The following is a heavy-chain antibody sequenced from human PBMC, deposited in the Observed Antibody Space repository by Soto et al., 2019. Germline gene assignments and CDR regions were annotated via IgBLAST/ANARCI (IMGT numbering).Heavy chain of an antibody. J-gene: IGHJ4*02. CDR1: GFTVSRYD. V-gene: IGHV3-53*01. D-gene: IGHD5-12*01. CDR3: VRVLYDSGVVDF. Sequence: QLVESGGGLFQAGRSTRLSCLASGFTVSRYDMAWVRQAPGKGLEWASIIQTGGATYYTDSAQGRFTISRDNSRNTVYLQMSRLRVEDTGVYSCVRVLYDSGVVDFWGQGSPITVS. CDR2: IQTGGAT.